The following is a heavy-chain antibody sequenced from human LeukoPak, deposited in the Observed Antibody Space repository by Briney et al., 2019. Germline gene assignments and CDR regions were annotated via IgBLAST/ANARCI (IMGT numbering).Heavy chain of an antibody. CDR3: ARPYTWELLLNY. CDR2: INPNSGGT. V-gene: IGHV1-2*02. J-gene: IGHJ4*02. D-gene: IGHD1-26*01. CDR1: GYTFTGYY. Sequence: ASVKVSCKASGYTFTGYYMHWVRQAPGQGLEWMGWINPNSGGTNYAQKLQGRVTMTRDTSISTAYMELSRLRSDDTAVYYCARPYTWELLLNYWGQGTLVTVSS.